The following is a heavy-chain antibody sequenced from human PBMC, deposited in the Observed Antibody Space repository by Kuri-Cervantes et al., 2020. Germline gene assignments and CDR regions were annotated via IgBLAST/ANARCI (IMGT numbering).Heavy chain of an antibody. D-gene: IGHD1-26*01. Sequence: GESLKISCAASGFTFSGYSMNWVRQAPGKGLEWVSSISSSSSYIYYADSVKGRFTISRDNAKNSLYLQMNSLRAEDTAVYYCARDLALYSGSYYNWFDPWGQGTLVTVSS. CDR2: ISSSSSYI. J-gene: IGHJ5*02. V-gene: IGHV3-21*03. CDR3: ARDLALYSGSYYNWFDP. CDR1: GFTFSGYS.